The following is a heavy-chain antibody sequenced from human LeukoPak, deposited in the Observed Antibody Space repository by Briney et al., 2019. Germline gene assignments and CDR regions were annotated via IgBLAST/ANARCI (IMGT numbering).Heavy chain of an antibody. CDR1: GGTFSSYA. CDR3: ARGGVPAAPWEFDY. V-gene: IGHV1-69*06. J-gene: IGHJ4*02. Sequence: SVKVSCKASGGTFSSYAISWVRQAPGQGLEWMGGIIPIFGTANYAQKFQGRVTITADKSTSTAYMELSSLRSEDTAVYYCARGGVPAAPWEFDYWGQGTLVTVSS. CDR2: IIPIFGTA. D-gene: IGHD2-2*01.